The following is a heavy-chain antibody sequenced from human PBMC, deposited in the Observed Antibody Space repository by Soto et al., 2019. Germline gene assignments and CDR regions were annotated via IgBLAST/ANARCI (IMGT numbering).Heavy chain of an antibody. CDR1: GITFTNHG. Sequence: QMQLVEFGGGVVQPGRSLRLSCVASGITFTNHGIHWVRQAPGKGLEWVADILYNGIDKRYADSVKGRFTISRDNFRDRLYLQMNGLRPEDTAVYYCESGEGQNGHDTRVDYWGQGTLVTVSS. CDR2: ILYNGIDK. D-gene: IGHD5-12*01. CDR3: ESGEGQNGHDTRVDY. V-gene: IGHV3-30*03. J-gene: IGHJ4*02.